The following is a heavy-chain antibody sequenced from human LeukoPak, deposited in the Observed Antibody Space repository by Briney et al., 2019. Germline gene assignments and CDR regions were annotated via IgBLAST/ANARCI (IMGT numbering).Heavy chain of an antibody. CDR1: GGSISSGGYS. D-gene: IGHD4-17*01. V-gene: IGHV4-39*07. CDR3: ARVERKNYGDYPVDAFDI. Sequence: SETLSLTCAVSGGSISSGGYSWSWIRQPPGKGLEWIGSIYYSGSTYYNPSLKSRVTISVDTSKNQFSLKLSSVTAADTAVYYCARVERKNYGDYPVDAFDIWGQGTMVTVSS. J-gene: IGHJ3*02. CDR2: IYYSGST.